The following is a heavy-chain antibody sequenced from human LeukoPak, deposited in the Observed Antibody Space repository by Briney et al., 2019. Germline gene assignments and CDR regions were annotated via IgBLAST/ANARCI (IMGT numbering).Heavy chain of an antibody. V-gene: IGHV3-21*01. D-gene: IGHD4-11*01. CDR1: GFTFSNYA. CDR2: ISSSSSYI. J-gene: IGHJ6*03. CDR3: ARGNYGNMDV. Sequence: GGSLRLSCEASGFTFSNYAMSWVRQAPGKGLEWVSSISSSSSYIYYADSVKGRFTISRDNAKNSLYLQMNSLRAEDTAVYYCARGNYGNMDVWGKGTTVTVSS.